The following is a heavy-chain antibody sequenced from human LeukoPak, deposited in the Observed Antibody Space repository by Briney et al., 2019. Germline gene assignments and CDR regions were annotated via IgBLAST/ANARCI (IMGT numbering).Heavy chain of an antibody. CDR2: ISSSGSTI. V-gene: IGHV3-11*01. CDR3: AREMTTVTLRRRYFDL. J-gene: IGHJ2*01. Sequence: KPGGSLRLSCAASGFTFSDYYMSWIRQAPGKGLEWVSYISSSGSTIYYADSVKGRFTISRDNAKNSLYLQMNSLRAEDTAVYYCAREMTTVTLRRRYFDLWGRGTLVTVSS. D-gene: IGHD4-17*01. CDR1: GFTFSDYY.